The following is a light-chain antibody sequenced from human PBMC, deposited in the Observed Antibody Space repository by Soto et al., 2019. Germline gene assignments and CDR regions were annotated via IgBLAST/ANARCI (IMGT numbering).Light chain of an antibody. J-gene: IGKJ1*01. Sequence: ILMTQSPAPLSVSPGERATLSCRASQSVSNNLAWYQQKPGQAPRLLIYDASTRATGIPARFSGSGSGTEFTITISGLQSQDFAVYYCQQYNNWPPWTFGQGTKVEIK. CDR2: DAS. CDR1: QSVSNN. CDR3: QQYNNWPPWT. V-gene: IGKV3-15*01.